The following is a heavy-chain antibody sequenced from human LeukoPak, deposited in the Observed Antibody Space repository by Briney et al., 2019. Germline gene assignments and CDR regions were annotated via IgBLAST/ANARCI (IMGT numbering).Heavy chain of an antibody. J-gene: IGHJ3*02. CDR3: ARDLDIAVAGTNAFDI. CDR1: GGTFSSYA. D-gene: IGHD6-19*01. CDR2: IIPIFGTA. V-gene: IGHV1-69*13. Sequence: GASVKVSCKASGGTFSSYAISWVRQAPGQGLEWMGGIIPIFGTANYAQKFQGRVTITADESTSTAYMELSSLRSEDTAVSYCARDLDIAVAGTNAFDIWGQGTMVTVSS.